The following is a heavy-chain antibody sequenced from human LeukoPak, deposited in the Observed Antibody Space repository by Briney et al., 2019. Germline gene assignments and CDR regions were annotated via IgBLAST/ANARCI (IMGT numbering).Heavy chain of an antibody. CDR1: GYTFTGYC. CDR3: ARIGGDYSNLNWFDP. Sequence: EASVKVSCKASGYTFTGYCIHWVRQAPGQGLEWMGRINPNSGGTNYAQKFQGRLTMTRDTSISTAYMELSSLRSDDTAMYYCARIGGDYSNLNWFDPWGQGTLVTVSS. J-gene: IGHJ5*02. V-gene: IGHV1-2*02. D-gene: IGHD4-11*01. CDR2: INPNSGGT.